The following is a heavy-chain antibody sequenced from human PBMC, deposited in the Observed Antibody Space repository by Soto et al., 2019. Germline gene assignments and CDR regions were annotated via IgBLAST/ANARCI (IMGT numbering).Heavy chain of an antibody. CDR2: IYTSGST. CDR3: ARRLFYPFGETYSSSPFDL. Sequence: SETLSLTCTVSGGSISSYYWSWIRQPAGKGLEWIGRIYTSGSTNYNPSLKSRVTMSVDTSKNQFSLKLSSVTAADTAVYYCARRLFYPFGETYSSSPFDLWGQGTPVTVSS. J-gene: IGHJ5*02. CDR1: GGSISSYY. V-gene: IGHV4-4*07. D-gene: IGHD6-6*01.